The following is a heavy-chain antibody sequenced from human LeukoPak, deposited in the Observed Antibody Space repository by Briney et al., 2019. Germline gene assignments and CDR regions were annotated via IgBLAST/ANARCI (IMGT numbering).Heavy chain of an antibody. CDR2: INLKSGGT. V-gene: IGHV1-2*02. CDR3: ARGDPYSYDSSSYSLYYFDY. CDR1: GYTFTCYY. D-gene: IGHD3-22*01. J-gene: IGHJ4*01. Sequence: ASVKVSCKASGYTFTCYYMHWVRQAPGQGLEWMGWINLKSGGTNYAQKVQGRVTMTRGTSITTAYMELSRLRSDDTAVYYCARGDPYSYDSSSYSLYYFDYSGHGTLVTASS.